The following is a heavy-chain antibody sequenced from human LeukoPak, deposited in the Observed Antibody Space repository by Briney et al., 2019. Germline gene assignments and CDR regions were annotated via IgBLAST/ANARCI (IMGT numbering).Heavy chain of an antibody. CDR1: GASITSYY. J-gene: IGHJ5*02. Sequence: SETLSLTCTVSGASITSYYWSLIRQPPGKGLEWIGYIYYTGSTSYNPSLRSRVTISVDTSKNHLSLKLSSVTAADTAVYYCARTVTAAGTEWLDPWGQGTLVIVSS. CDR2: IYYTGST. D-gene: IGHD6-13*01. CDR3: ARTVTAAGTEWLDP. V-gene: IGHV4-59*01.